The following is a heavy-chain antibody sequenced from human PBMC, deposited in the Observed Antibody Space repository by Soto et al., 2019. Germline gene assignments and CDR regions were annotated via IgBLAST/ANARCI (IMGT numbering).Heavy chain of an antibody. Sequence: QVQLQQWGAGLLKPSETLSLTCAVYGGSFSGYYWSWIRQPPGKELEWIGEINHSGSTNYNPSLKSRVTISVDTSKNQFSLKLSSVTAADTAVYYCARAGAVRGVTYWGQGTLVTVSS. CDR1: GGSFSGYY. D-gene: IGHD3-10*01. V-gene: IGHV4-34*01. CDR2: INHSGST. J-gene: IGHJ4*02. CDR3: ARAGAVRGVTY.